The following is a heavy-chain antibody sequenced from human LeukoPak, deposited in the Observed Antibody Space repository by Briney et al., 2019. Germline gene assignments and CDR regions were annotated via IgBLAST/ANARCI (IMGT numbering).Heavy chain of an antibody. CDR1: GGSISSYY. CDR2: IYYSGST. V-gene: IGHV4-59*08. Sequence: PSETLSLTCTVSGGSISSYYWSWIRQPPGKGLEWIGYIYYSGSTNYNPSLKSRVTISVDTSKNQFSLKLSSVTAADTAVYYCARLRGGFDYWGQGTLVTVSS. CDR3: ARLRGGFDY. D-gene: IGHD5-12*01. J-gene: IGHJ4*02.